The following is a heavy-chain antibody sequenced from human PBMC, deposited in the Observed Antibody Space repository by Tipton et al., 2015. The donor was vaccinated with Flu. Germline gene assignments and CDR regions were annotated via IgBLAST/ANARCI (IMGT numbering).Heavy chain of an antibody. CDR2: IYPGDFDT. D-gene: IGHD1-1*01. J-gene: IGHJ4*02. Sequence: QLVQSGAEVRKPGESLKISCKTSGFDFSSYFSGYWIGWVRQMPGKGLEWMGIIYPGDFDTRYSPSFQGQVTMSVDKSMSTAYLQWRSLKASDTAMYYCARARSGVTPPYNLDYWGQGTLVTVSS. V-gene: IGHV5-51*01. CDR3: ARARSGVTPPYNLDY. CDR1: GFDFSSYFSGYW.